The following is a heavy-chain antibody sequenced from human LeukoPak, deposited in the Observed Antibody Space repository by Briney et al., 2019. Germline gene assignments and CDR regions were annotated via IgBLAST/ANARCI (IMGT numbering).Heavy chain of an antibody. CDR1: GGTFSSYA. J-gene: IGHJ4*02. CDR3: ARAGYYDILTGYYNPKYYFDY. CDR2: ISAYNGNT. D-gene: IGHD3-9*01. V-gene: IGHV1-18*01. Sequence: APVKVSCKASGGTFSSYAISWVRQAPGQGLEWMGWISAYNGNTNYAQKLQGRVTVTTDTSTSTAYMELRSLRSDDTAVYYCARAGYYDILTGYYNPKYYFDYWGQGTLDTVSS.